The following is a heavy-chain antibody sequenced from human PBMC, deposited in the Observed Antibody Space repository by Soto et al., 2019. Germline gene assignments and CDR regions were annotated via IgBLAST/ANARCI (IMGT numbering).Heavy chain of an antibody. CDR1: GESFSGYI. J-gene: IGHJ5*02. CDR2: MNHSGSA. CDR3: ARHGERTIRSLNWFDP. D-gene: IGHD4-17*01. V-gene: IGHV4-34*01. Sequence: SETLSLTCAVYGESFSGYIWTWIRQTPGKGLEWIGQMNHSGSAYYNPSLKSRVTISVDTSKSQFSLELSSVTAADTAMYYCARHGERTIRSLNWFDPWGQGTLVTVSS.